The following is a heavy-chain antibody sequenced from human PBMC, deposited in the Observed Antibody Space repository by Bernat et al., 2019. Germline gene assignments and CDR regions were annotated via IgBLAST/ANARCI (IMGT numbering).Heavy chain of an antibody. CDR3: AKVPTDIFYGGDAFDI. V-gene: IGHV3-23*01. CDR2: ISGSGAST. D-gene: IGHD3-9*01. CDR1: GFTFSSYA. Sequence: EVQLLESGGGLVQPRGSLRLSCAASGFTFSSYAMSWVRQAPGKGLEWVSAISGSGASTYFADSVKGRFTISRDNSKNTLYLQMNSLRAEDTAVYYCAKVPTDIFYGGDAFDIWGQGTMVTVSS. J-gene: IGHJ3*02.